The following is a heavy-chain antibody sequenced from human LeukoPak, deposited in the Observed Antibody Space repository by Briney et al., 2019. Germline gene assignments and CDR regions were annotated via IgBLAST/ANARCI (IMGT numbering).Heavy chain of an antibody. CDR2: IYYSGST. Sequence: PSETLSLTCTVSGGSISSYYWSRIRQPPGKGLEWIGYIYYSGSTNYNPSLKSRVTISVDTSKNQFSLKLSSVTAADTAVYYCARGLSGYLYYFDYWGQGTLVTVSS. J-gene: IGHJ4*02. D-gene: IGHD3-9*01. CDR1: GGSISSYY. V-gene: IGHV4-59*01. CDR3: ARGLSGYLYYFDY.